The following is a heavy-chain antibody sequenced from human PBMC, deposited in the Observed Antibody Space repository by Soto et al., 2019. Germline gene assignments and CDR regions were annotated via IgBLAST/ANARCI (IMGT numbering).Heavy chain of an antibody. CDR1: GGSISSSNW. J-gene: IGHJ6*02. CDR2: IYHSGST. CDR3: ARDLRSPPSIAARYGMDV. V-gene: IGHV4-4*02. Sequence: QVQLQESVPGLVKPSGTLSLTCAVSGGSISSSNWWSWVRQPPGKGLEWIGEIYHSGSTNYNPSLKSRVTISVDKSKNQFSLKLSSVTAADTAVYYCARDLRSPPSIAARYGMDVWGQGTTVTVSS. D-gene: IGHD6-6*01.